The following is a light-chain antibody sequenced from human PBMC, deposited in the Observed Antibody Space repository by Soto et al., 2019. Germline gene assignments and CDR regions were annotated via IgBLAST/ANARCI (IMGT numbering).Light chain of an antibody. J-gene: IGLJ3*02. CDR3: QTWGTGPWV. CDR2: LNSDGSH. CDR1: SGHSSYA. Sequence: QPVLTQSPFASASLGASVKLTCTLSSGHSSYAIAWHQQQPEKGPRYLMKLNSDGSHSKGDGIPDRFSGSNSGAERYLTISRLQSEDEADYYCQTWGTGPWVFGGGTKLTVL. V-gene: IGLV4-69*01.